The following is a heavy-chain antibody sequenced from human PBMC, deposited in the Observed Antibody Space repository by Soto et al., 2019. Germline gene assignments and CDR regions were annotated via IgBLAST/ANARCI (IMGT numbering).Heavy chain of an antibody. J-gene: IGHJ6*02. CDR1: GGTFSSYA. Sequence: QVQLVQSGAEVKKPGSSVKVSCKASGGTFSSYAISWVRQAPGQGLEWMGGIIPIFGTANYAQKFQGRVTITADKSTSTAYMELSSLRSEDTAVYHCARALEMAQTGYYYYGMDVWGQGTTVTVSS. CDR2: IIPIFGTA. CDR3: ARALEMAQTGYYYYGMDV. V-gene: IGHV1-69*06.